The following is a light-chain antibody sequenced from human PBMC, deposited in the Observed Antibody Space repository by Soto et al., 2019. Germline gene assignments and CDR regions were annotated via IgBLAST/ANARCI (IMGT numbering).Light chain of an antibody. V-gene: IGLV1-44*01. J-gene: IGLJ3*02. CDR2: SNN. Sequence: QSVLSQTPSASGTHGQRVTISCSGSSSNIGSNNVNWYQQLPGTAPKLLIYSNNQRPSGVPDRFSGSRSGTSASLAISGLQSEDEADYYCEAWDDSLNGGEFGGGTKLTVL. CDR3: EAWDDSLNGGE. CDR1: SSNIGSNN.